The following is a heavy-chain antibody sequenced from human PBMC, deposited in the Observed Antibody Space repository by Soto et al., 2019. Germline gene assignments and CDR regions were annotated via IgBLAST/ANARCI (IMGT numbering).Heavy chain of an antibody. Sequence: EVQLLESGGGLVQPGGSLRLSCAASGVSFRNYAMAWVRQAPGKGLEWVSGISGSGGATYYADFVKGRFAISRDNSKNTLYLQMNSLRVEDTALYFCANDRYYDSSRPAFDYWGQGALVTVSS. CDR3: ANDRYYDSSRPAFDY. J-gene: IGHJ4*02. V-gene: IGHV3-23*01. D-gene: IGHD3-22*01. CDR1: GVSFRNYA. CDR2: ISGSGGAT.